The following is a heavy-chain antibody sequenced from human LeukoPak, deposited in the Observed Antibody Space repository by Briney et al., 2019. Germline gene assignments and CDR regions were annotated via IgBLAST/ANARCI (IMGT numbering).Heavy chain of an antibody. J-gene: IGHJ4*02. CDR1: GFTFGTYA. CDR3: AKGAIVGATHDYFDY. V-gene: IGHV3-23*01. Sequence: GGSLRLSCAASGFTFGTYAMSWVRQGPGKGLEWVSSLSSRSDYLYYADSVKGRFTISRDNSKNTLYLQMNSLRAEDTAVYYCAKGAIVGATHDYFDYWGQGTLVTVSS. D-gene: IGHD1-26*01. CDR2: LSSRSDYL.